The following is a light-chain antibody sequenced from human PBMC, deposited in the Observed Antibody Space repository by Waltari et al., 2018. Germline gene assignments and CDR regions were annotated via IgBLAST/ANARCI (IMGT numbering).Light chain of an antibody. CDR2: EVS. CDR1: DSDVGAYDF. CDR3: SSYTTSSAPGV. J-gene: IGLJ1*01. V-gene: IGLV2-14*01. Sequence: QSALTQPASVSGSPGQSITISCSGTDSDVGAYDFVSWYQQHPGKAPHLIIYEVSKRPSGISKRVSASKSGNTASLTISGLQAEDEAEYYCSSYTTSSAPGVFGTGTRVTVL.